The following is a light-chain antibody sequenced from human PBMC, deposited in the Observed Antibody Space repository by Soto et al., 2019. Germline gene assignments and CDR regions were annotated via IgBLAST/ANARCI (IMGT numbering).Light chain of an antibody. J-gene: IGLJ2*01. Sequence: QSVLTQPPSASGSPGQSVAISCIGTSSDVGGYNYVSWYQQHPGKAPKLMIYEVNKRPSGVPDRFSGSKSGNTASLTVSGLQAEDEADYYCSSYTTIKTVVFGGGTKVTVL. CDR3: SSYTTIKTVV. CDR2: EVN. V-gene: IGLV2-8*01. CDR1: SSDVGGYNY.